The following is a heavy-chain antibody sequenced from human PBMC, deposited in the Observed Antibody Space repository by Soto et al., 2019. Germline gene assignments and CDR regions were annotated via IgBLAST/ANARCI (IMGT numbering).Heavy chain of an antibody. D-gene: IGHD3-3*02. J-gene: IGHJ5*02. CDR2: IFYLGSS. CDR1: GDSIIISDFY. CDR3: ARHSLALRKNNWFDP. V-gene: IGHV4-39*01. Sequence: LSLTWSVSGDSIIISDFYLGLVSQPPGKGLEWIGSIFYLGSSYYNPSLKSRVTMSVDTSKNQFSLRLRSVTAADTALYFCARHSLALRKNNWFDPWGQGIMVTVSS.